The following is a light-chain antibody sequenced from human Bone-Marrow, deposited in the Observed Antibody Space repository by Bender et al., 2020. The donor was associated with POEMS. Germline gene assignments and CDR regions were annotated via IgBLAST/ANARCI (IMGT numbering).Light chain of an antibody. CDR2: KDS. CDR1: ALPKTY. Sequence: SYELTQPPSVLVSPGQTAKITCSGDALPKTYAYWYQHKSGQAPVVLIYKDSQRPSGIPERFSGSSSGTTVTLTISGVQAEDEADYYCQSSDSSGTYVFGTGTKVTVL. CDR3: QSSDSSGTYV. J-gene: IGLJ1*01. V-gene: IGLV3-25*03.